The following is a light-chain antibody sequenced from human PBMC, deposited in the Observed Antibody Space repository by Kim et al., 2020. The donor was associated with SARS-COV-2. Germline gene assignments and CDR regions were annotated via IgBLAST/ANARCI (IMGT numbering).Light chain of an antibody. CDR3: QQSYSSSRVT. V-gene: IGKV1-39*01. J-gene: IGKJ2*01. Sequence: DIQMTQSPSSLSASVGDRVTITCRASQSISSYLNWYQQKPGKAPNLLIYAASSLQSGVPSRFSGSGSGTDFTLTISSLQPDDFATYYCQQSYSSSRVTFGQGTKLEIK. CDR2: AAS. CDR1: QSISSY.